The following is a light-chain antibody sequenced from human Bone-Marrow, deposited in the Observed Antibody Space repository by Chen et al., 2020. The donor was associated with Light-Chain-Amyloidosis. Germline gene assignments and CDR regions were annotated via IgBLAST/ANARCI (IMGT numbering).Light chain of an antibody. J-gene: IGLJ1*01. CDR1: SSDVSGYNY. Sequence: QSALTQPASVSGSPGQSITISCSGTSSDVSGYNYVSWYQQHPGKAPKLMIYDVSNRPSGVSNRFSGSKSGNTASLTISGLQAEDEADYYCSSYTSSSTYVFGTGIKVTVL. CDR2: DVS. CDR3: SSYTSSSTYV. V-gene: IGLV2-14*01.